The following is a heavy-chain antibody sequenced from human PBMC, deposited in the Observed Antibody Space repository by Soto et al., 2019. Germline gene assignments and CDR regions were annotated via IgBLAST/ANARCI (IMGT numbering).Heavy chain of an antibody. CDR2: IWYDGSNK. J-gene: IGHJ6*02. D-gene: IGHD3-10*01. CDR1: GFTFSSYG. CDR3: ATSMVSWFRHYYGMDV. Sequence: LRLSCAASGFTFSSYGMHWVRQAPGKGLEWVAVIWYDGSNKYYADSVKGRFTISRDNSKNTLYLQMNSLRAEDTAVYYCATSMVSWFRHYYGMDVWGQGTTVTVSS. V-gene: IGHV3-33*01.